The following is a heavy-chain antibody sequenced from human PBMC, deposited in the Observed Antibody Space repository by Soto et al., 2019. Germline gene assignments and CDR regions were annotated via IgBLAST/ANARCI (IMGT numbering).Heavy chain of an antibody. D-gene: IGHD6-13*01. Sequence: PSQTLSLTCAISGDSVSSNSAAWNWIRQCPSRGLEWLGRTYYRSKWYNDYAVSVKSRITINPDTSKNQFSLQLNSVTPEDTAVYYCARDRLRGSSWEYDYGMDVWGQATPITVSS. CDR2: TYYRSKWYN. CDR1: GDSVSSNSAA. CDR3: ARDRLRGSSWEYDYGMDV. J-gene: IGHJ6*02. V-gene: IGHV6-1*01.